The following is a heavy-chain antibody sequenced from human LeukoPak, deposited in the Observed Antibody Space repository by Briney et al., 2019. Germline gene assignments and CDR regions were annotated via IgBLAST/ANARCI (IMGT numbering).Heavy chain of an antibody. CDR2: ISYGGSNK. D-gene: IGHD5-12*01. CDR1: GFTFSSYA. V-gene: IGHV3-30*04. J-gene: IGHJ6*04. Sequence: PGRSLRLSCAASGFTFSSYAMHWVRQAPGKGLEWVAVISYGGSNKYYADSVKGRFTISRDNSKNTLYLQMNSLRAEDTAVYYCARDKTYSGYHYYYGMDVWGKGTTVTVSS. CDR3: ARDKTYSGYHYYYGMDV.